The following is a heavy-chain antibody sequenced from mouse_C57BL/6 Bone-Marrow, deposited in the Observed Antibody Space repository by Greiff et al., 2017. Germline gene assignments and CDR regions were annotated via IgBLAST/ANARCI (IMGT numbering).Heavy chain of an antibody. D-gene: IGHD1-1*01. CDR3: ALTVVETYYAMDY. CDR1: GYTFSSYW. Sequence: QVQLQQSGAELMKPGASVKISCKATGYTFSSYWIEWVKQRPGHGLEWIGEILPGSGSTNYNEKFKGKATFTAETSSNTAYMQLSSLTSEDSAVYYCALTVVETYYAMDYWGQGTSVTVSS. J-gene: IGHJ4*01. V-gene: IGHV1-9*01. CDR2: ILPGSGST.